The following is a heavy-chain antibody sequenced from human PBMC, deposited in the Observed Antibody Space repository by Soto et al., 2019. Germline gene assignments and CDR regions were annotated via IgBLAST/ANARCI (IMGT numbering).Heavy chain of an antibody. Sequence: GGSLRLSCAASGFTFSSYRMHWVRQAPGKGLVWVSAISGSGGSTYYADSVKGRFTISRDNSKNTLYLQMNSLRAEDTAAYHCAKGDHSGSYYISWGQGTLVTVSS. CDR2: ISGSGGST. D-gene: IGHD1-26*01. J-gene: IGHJ5*02. CDR3: AKGDHSGSYYIS. CDR1: GFTFSSYR. V-gene: IGHV3-23*01.